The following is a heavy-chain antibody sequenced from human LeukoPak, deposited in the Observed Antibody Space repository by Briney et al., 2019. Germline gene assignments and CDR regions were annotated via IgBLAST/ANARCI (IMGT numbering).Heavy chain of an antibody. V-gene: IGHV1-18*01. CDR3: ARSGSDANYYYYYYMDV. CDR2: ISAYNGNT. Sequence: ASVKVSCKASGYTSTSYGISWVRQAPGQGLEWMGWISAYNGNTNYAQKLQGRVTMTTDTSTSTAYMELRSLRSDDTAVYYCARSGSDANYYYYYYMDVWGKGTTVTVSS. D-gene: IGHD3-10*01. J-gene: IGHJ6*03. CDR1: GYTSTSYG.